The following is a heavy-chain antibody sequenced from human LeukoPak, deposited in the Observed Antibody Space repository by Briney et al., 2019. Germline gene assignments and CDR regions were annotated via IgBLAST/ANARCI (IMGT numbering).Heavy chain of an antibody. CDR2: ISSYNGHT. Sequence: ASVKVSCKASGYTFISYGFSWVRQAPGQGLEWMGWISSYNGHTNYAHKVQGRVTVTRDTSTTTVHMELRGLRSEDTAVYYCARDQEGFDYWGQGTVVTVSS. CDR3: ARDQEGFDY. CDR1: GYTFISYG. J-gene: IGHJ4*02. V-gene: IGHV1-18*01.